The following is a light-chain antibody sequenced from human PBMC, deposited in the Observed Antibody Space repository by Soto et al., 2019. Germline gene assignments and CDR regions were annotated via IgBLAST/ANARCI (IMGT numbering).Light chain of an antibody. CDR3: QQANSFPIT. CDR1: RSLDSGQ. Sequence: IVLTQSPGTLSLSSGESATLSCRASRSLDSGQLAWYQQKVGRAPRLLIHDAFMRATGIPDRFSGSGSGTDFTLTISSLQPEDFATYYCQQANSFPITFGQGTRLEIK. J-gene: IGKJ5*01. V-gene: IGKV3D-20*02. CDR2: DAF.